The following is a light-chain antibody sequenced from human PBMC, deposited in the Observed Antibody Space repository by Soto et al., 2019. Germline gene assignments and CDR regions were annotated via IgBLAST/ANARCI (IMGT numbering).Light chain of an antibody. CDR1: QSVSSNY. CDR2: GAS. Sequence: IELTQAPGTLPLSPGERATLSDRASQSVSSNYLAWYQQKPGQAPRLLIYGASSRATGIPDRFSGSGSGTDFTLTISRLEPEDFAVYYCQQYGSSPMPFGQGTRLEIK. CDR3: QQYGSSPMP. V-gene: IGKV3-20*01. J-gene: IGKJ5*01.